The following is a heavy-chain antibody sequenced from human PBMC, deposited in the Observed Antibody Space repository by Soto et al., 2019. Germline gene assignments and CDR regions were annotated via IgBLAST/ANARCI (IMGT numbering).Heavy chain of an antibody. CDR1: GGSISSYY. V-gene: IGHV4-59*08. J-gene: IGHJ4*02. Sequence: QVQLQESGPGLVKPSETLSLTCTVSGGSISSYYWSWIRQPPGKGLEWIGYIDYSGSTHYNPSLKSRVTISVDTSKNHFSLKLSSVTAADTAVYYCARRYGSCFDSWGQGTLVTVSS. CDR2: IDYSGST. CDR3: ARRYGSCFDS. D-gene: IGHD5-18*01.